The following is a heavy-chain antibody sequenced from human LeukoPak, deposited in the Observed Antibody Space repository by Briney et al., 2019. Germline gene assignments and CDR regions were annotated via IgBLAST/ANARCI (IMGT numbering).Heavy chain of an antibody. J-gene: IGHJ4*02. D-gene: IGHD3-22*01. Sequence: ASVKVSCKASGYTFTNYGISWVRQAPGQGLEWMGWISGNNGDTNYAQKFQGRVTMTTDTSTSTAYMELRSLRCNDTAVYYCARPDYYDSSGYYGNKFDYWGQGTLVTVSS. CDR2: ISGNNGDT. CDR3: ARPDYYDSSGYYGNKFDY. CDR1: GYTFTNYG. V-gene: IGHV1-18*01.